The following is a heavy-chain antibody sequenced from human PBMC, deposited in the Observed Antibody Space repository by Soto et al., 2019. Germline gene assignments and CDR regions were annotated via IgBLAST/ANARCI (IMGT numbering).Heavy chain of an antibody. J-gene: IGHJ4*02. V-gene: IGHV4-39*01. CDR3: ARQRQYIVVVPAAINFDY. CDR1: GGSISSSSYY. Sequence: SETLSLTCTVSGGSISSSSYYWGWIRQPPGKGLEWIGSIYYSGSTYYNPSLKSRVTISVDTSKNQFSLKLSSVTAADTAVYYCARQRQYIVVVPAAINFDYWGQGTLVTVS. CDR2: IYYSGST. D-gene: IGHD2-2*01.